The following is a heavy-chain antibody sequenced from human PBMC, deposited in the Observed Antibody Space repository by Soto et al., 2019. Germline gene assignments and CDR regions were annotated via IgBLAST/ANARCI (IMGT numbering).Heavy chain of an antibody. V-gene: IGHV1-69*02. Sequence: ASVKVSCKASGGTFSTYTITWVRQAPGQGLEWMGRIIPIIGIINYAQKFQGRVTISADKFTGTAYMELTGLRSDDTAVYYCARGLEPAGNEYWGQGTLVTVFS. D-gene: IGHD3-10*01. CDR2: IIPIIGII. CDR1: GGTFSTYT. J-gene: IGHJ4*02. CDR3: ARGLEPAGNEY.